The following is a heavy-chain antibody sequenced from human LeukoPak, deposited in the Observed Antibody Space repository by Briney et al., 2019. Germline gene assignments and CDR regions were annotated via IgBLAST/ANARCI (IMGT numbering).Heavy chain of an antibody. V-gene: IGHV4-59*08. CDR2: IYHTGDT. J-gene: IGHJ6*03. CDR1: GGSINTYY. D-gene: IGHD3-22*01. Sequence: PSETLSLTCTVSGGSINTYYWSWIRQSPGKGLEWIGYIYHTGDTNTNPSLKGRVSISLDTSKRQFSLWVNSVTGADTATYYCARIVRYYESSGYPTYFMDVWGKGTTVTVSS. CDR3: ARIVRYYESSGYPTYFMDV.